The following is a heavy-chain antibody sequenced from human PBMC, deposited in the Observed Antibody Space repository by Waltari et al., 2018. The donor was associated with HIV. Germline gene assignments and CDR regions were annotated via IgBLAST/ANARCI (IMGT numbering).Heavy chain of an antibody. V-gene: IGHV3-48*04. CDR2: IRGAGSAI. J-gene: IGHJ4*01. D-gene: IGHD3-10*01. CDR3: ARDGATETVTTESFFDH. CDR1: GFTFRSYS. Sequence: EVRLVQSGGGLVQPGGSLRLSCAASGFTFRSYSMNWVRQAPGEGLEWIAYIRGAGSAIYYAGSVKGGFSVARDNIKKSLFLQMDGLRVDDTALYYCARDGATETVTTESFFDHWGNGTLVTVSS.